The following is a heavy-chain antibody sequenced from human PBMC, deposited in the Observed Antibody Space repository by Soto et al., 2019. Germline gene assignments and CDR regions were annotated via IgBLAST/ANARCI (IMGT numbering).Heavy chain of an antibody. J-gene: IGHJ6*02. V-gene: IGHV3-13*01. CDR1: GFTFSSYD. CDR2: IGTAGDT. Sequence: PGGSLRLSCAASGFTFSSYDMHWVRQATGKGLEWVSAIGTAGDTYYPGSVKGRFTISRENAKNSLYLQMNSLRAEDTAVYYCARDLFLSGAARLYGMDVWGQGTTVTVSS. D-gene: IGHD6-6*01. CDR3: ARDLFLSGAARLYGMDV.